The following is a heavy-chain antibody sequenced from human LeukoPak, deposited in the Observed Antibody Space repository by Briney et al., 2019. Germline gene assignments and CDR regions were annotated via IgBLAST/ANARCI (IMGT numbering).Heavy chain of an antibody. CDR1: GFTLRSYT. Sequence: PGGSLRLSCAASGFTLRSYTMNWVRQAPGKGLEWVSSIGISSNKIYYADSVKGRFTISRDNSKNTLYLQMNSLRAEDTAVYYCARDVHAPGVSSDFWGQGTLVTVSS. J-gene: IGHJ4*02. CDR2: IGISSNKI. D-gene: IGHD3-10*01. V-gene: IGHV3-21*04. CDR3: ARDVHAPGVSSDF.